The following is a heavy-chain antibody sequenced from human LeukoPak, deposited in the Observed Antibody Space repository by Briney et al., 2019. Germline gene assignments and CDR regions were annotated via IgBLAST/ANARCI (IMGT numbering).Heavy chain of an antibody. Sequence: PSETLSITCTVSGGSISSSSYYWGWIRQPPGKRLEWIGSIYYSGSTYYNPSLKSRVTISVDTSKNQFSLKLSSVTAADTAVYYCARQGVVPAAMFDYWGQGTLVTVSS. CDR2: IYYSGST. V-gene: IGHV4-39*01. CDR1: GGSISSSSYY. J-gene: IGHJ4*02. CDR3: ARQGVVPAAMFDY. D-gene: IGHD2-2*01.